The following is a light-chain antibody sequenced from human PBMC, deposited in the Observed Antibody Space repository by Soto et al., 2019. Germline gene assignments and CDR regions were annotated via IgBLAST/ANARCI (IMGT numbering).Light chain of an antibody. J-gene: IGKJ1*01. CDR3: QKYNKAPRT. Sequence: DIQMTQSPSSLSASVGDTVTITCRASQGISNYLAWYQQKPGQVPNLLIYAASTLQSGIPSRFSGSGSGTDFTLTISSLRPEDVANYYCQKYNKAPRTFGQGTKLES. CDR2: AAS. V-gene: IGKV1-27*01. CDR1: QGISNY.